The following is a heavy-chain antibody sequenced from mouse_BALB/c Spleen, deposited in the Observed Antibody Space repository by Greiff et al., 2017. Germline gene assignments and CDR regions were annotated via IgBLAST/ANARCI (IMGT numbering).Heavy chain of an antibody. CDR2: IDPANGNT. D-gene: IGHD2-3*01. J-gene: IGHJ1*01. CDR3: ARNDGYSYWYFDV. Sequence: VQLKESGAELVKPGASVKLSSTASGFNIKDTYMHWVKQRPEQGLEWIGRIDPANGNTKYDPKFQGKATITADTSSNTAYLQLSSLTSEDTAVYYCARNDGYSYWYFDVWGAGTTVTVSS. CDR1: GFNIKDTY. V-gene: IGHV14-3*02.